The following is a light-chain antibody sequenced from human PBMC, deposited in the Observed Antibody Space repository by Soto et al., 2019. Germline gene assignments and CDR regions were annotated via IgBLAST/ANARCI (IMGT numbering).Light chain of an antibody. V-gene: IGKV1-5*01. CDR1: QSISTW. Sequence: DVQMTQSPSTLSASVGDRVTISCRASQSISTWLAWYQQKPGRAPKLLIYDVSILGSGVPSRFSGSGSGTEFTLTISSLRPDDFATYYCQQYTSYSRTFGQGTKVEIK. J-gene: IGKJ1*01. CDR2: DVS. CDR3: QQYTSYSRT.